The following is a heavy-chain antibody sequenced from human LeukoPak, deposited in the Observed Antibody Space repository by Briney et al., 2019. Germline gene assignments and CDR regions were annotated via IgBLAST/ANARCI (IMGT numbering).Heavy chain of an antibody. V-gene: IGHV1-46*01. Sequence: ASVKVSCKASGYTFTSYYMHWVRQAPGQGLEWMGIINPSGGSTSYAQKFQGRVTMTRDTSTSTVYMELNSLRAEDTAVYYCARQGRGYSYGYYFDYWGQGTLVTVSS. CDR3: ARQGRGYSYGYYFDY. D-gene: IGHD5-18*01. CDR1: GYTFTSYY. J-gene: IGHJ4*02. CDR2: INPSGGST.